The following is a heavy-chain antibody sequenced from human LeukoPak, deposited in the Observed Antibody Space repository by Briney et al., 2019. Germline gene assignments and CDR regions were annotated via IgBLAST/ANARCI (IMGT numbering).Heavy chain of an antibody. D-gene: IGHD2-2*01. CDR3: ARDPKSQLLLDY. Sequence: GASVKVSCKSSGFTFTDEYIHWVRQAPGQGLEWMGWINPYSGAINYAQKFQSRVTLTRDTSISTAYMELSRLTSGDTAVYYCARDPKSQLLLDYWGQGTLVTVSS. CDR1: GFTFTDEY. J-gene: IGHJ4*02. CDR2: INPYSGAI. V-gene: IGHV1-2*02.